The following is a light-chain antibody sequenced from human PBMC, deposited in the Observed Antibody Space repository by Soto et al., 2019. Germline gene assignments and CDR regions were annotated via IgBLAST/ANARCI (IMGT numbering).Light chain of an antibody. V-gene: IGKV3-20*01. Sequence: EFVLTQSPGTLSLSPGERATLSCRASQTVRNNYLAWYQQKHGQAPRFLIYDASSRATGVPDRFSGGGSGTDLTITISRLEPEDFAVYYCQQFSSYPLTFGGGTKVDIK. CDR1: QTVRNNY. CDR2: DAS. CDR3: QQFSSYPLT. J-gene: IGKJ4*01.